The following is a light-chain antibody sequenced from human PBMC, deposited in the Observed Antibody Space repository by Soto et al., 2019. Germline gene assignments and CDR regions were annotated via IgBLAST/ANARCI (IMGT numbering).Light chain of an antibody. Sequence: EFVLTQSPGTLSLSPGERATLSCRARQTVRNNYLAWYQQKPGQAPRLLIYDASSRATGIPDRFSGGGSGTDFTLTIRRLEPEDFAVYYCQQFSSYPLTFGGGTKVEIK. V-gene: IGKV3-20*01. CDR2: DAS. J-gene: IGKJ4*01. CDR3: QQFSSYPLT. CDR1: QTVRNNY.